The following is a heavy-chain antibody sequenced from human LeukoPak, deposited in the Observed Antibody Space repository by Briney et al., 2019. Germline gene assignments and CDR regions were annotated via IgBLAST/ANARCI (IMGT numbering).Heavy chain of an antibody. CDR3: ARCRYSSAGCSFDI. CDR2: IKQDASVK. J-gene: IGHJ3*02. Sequence: GGSLTLSCSAYGFTFSDYWMSWVRLAPGKGLEWVANIKQDASVKYYVDSVKGRFTVSRDNAESSLFVQMSSLRVEDTAVYYCARCRYSSAGCSFDIWGQGTMVTVSP. V-gene: IGHV3-7*03. CDR1: GFTFSDYW. D-gene: IGHD2-15*01.